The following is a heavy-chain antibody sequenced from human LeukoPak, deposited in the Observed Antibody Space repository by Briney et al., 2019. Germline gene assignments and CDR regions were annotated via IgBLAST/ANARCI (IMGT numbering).Heavy chain of an antibody. CDR2: ISDDGTKR. CDR3: ARESGFMMVGEINADNWFDP. J-gene: IGHJ5*02. CDR1: GFTFRDSA. Sequence: PGGSLRLSCSVSGFTFRDSAFHWVRRAPGKGLGWVAGISDDGTKRFYADSVKGRFTISRDNSKDTLYLHMKNLRPEDSAVYYCARESGFMMVGEINADNWFDPWGQGTPVTVSS. V-gene: IGHV3-30*04. D-gene: IGHD3-3*01.